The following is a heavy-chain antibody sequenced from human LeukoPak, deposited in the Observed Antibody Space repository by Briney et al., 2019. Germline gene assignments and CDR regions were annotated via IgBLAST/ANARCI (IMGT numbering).Heavy chain of an antibody. D-gene: IGHD3-9*01. CDR3: ARKPPYYDFLPVYSDAFVI. J-gene: IGHJ3*02. V-gene: IGHV1-2*04. Sequence: ASVKVSCKASGYTFTGYYMHWVRQAPGQGLEWMGWINPNSGGTNYAQKFQGWVTMTRDTSISTAYMELSRLRSDDTAVYYCARKPPYYDFLPVYSDAFVIWGQGTMVTVSS. CDR1: GYTFTGYY. CDR2: INPNSGGT.